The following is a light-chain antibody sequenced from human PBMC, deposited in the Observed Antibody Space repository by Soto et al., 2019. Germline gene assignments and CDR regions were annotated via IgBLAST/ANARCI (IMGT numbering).Light chain of an antibody. J-gene: IGKJ2*01. CDR3: QQYGRSPPFT. Sequence: EIVLTQSPGTLSLSPGERATLSCRASHSVSSTYIAWYQQKPGQAPRVLLYGASSRATGIPDRFSGSGSGTDFTLTISRLEPEDFAVYFCQQYGRSPPFTFGQGTKVEIK. CDR2: GAS. CDR1: HSVSSTY. V-gene: IGKV3-20*01.